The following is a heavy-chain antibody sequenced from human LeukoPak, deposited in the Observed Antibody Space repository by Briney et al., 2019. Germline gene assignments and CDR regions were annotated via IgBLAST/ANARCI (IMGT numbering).Heavy chain of an antibody. CDR1: GYTFTGYY. Sequence: ASVKVSCKASGYTFTGYYMHWVRQAPGQGLEWMGWINPNSGGTNYAQKLQGRVTMTRDTSISTAYMELSRLRSDDTAVYYCARAYDILTSYLSYFDYWGQGTLVTVSS. J-gene: IGHJ4*02. V-gene: IGHV1-2*02. CDR2: INPNSGGT. CDR3: ARAYDILTSYLSYFDY. D-gene: IGHD3-9*01.